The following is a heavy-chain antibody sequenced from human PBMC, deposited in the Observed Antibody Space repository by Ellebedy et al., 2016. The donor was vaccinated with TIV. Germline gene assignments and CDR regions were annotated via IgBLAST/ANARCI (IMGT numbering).Heavy chain of an antibody. J-gene: IGHJ4*02. V-gene: IGHV1-2*02. CDR1: GYTFNDYY. D-gene: IGHD1-26*01. CDR2: INPDSGGT. CDR3: ARSWGRTAWAYFDY. Sequence: ASVKVSCXASGYTFNDYYIYWVRQAPGQGLEWMGWINPDSGGTNYAQKFQGRVTMTRDTSITTAYMELSRLRSDDTAVYYCARSWGRTAWAYFDYWGQGTLVTVS.